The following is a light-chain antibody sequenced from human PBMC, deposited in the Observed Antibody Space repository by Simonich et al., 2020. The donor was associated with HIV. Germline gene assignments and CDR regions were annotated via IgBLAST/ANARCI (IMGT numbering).Light chain of an antibody. J-gene: IGKJ1*01. V-gene: IGKV3-15*01. CDR2: GAS. CDR1: QSVSNN. CDR3: QQYYSTPPT. Sequence: EIVMTQSPATLSVSPGERATLSCRASQSVSNNLAWYQQKPGQAPRLLIYGASTRATGIPARFSGSGSGTEFNLTISSMQSEDLAVYYCQQYYSTPPTFGQGTKVEIK.